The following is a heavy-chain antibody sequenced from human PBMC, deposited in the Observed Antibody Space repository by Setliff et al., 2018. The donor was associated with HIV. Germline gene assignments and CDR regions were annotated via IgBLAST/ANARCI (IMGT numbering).Heavy chain of an antibody. D-gene: IGHD7-27*01. CDR1: GRSFSGYY. V-gene: IGHV4-34*01. Sequence: SETLSLTCAVYGRSFSGYYWNWIRQSTGKGLEWIGEINHSGGTNYNPSLKSRVTMSIDTSKNQFSLNVSSVTAAETSVYYCARGWGHDGFDFWGQGTPVTVSS. J-gene: IGHJ4*02. CDR2: INHSGGT. CDR3: ARGWGHDGFDF.